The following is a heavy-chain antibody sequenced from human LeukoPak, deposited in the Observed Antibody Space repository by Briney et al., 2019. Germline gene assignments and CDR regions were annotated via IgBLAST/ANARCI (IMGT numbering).Heavy chain of an antibody. D-gene: IGHD3-22*01. CDR2: IKQDGSEK. Sequence: GGSLRLSCAASGFTFSSYWMSWVRQAPGKGLERVANIKQDGSEKYYVDSVKGRFTISRDNAKNSLYLQMNSLRAEDTAVYYCARAFTDTYYYDSSGPIDYWGQGTLVTVSS. CDR1: GFTFSSYW. J-gene: IGHJ4*02. CDR3: ARAFTDTYYYDSSGPIDY. V-gene: IGHV3-7*01.